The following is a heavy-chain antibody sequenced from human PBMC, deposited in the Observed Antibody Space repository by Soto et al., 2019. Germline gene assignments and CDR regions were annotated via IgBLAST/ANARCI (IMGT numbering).Heavy chain of an antibody. CDR2: IYYSGST. Sequence: SETLSLTCAVSGGSISSGDYYWSWIRQPPXKGLEWIGYIYYSGSTYYNPSLKSRVTISVDTSKNQFSLKLSSVTAADTAVYYCAREGYCSSTSCYHFDYWGQGTLVTVSS. V-gene: IGHV4-30-4*01. D-gene: IGHD2-2*01. CDR3: AREGYCSSTSCYHFDY. J-gene: IGHJ4*02. CDR1: GGSISSGDYY.